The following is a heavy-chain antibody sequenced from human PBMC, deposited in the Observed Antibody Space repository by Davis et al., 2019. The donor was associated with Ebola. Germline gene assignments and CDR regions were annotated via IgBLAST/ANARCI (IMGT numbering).Heavy chain of an antibody. Sequence: PGGSLRLSCAASGFTFDDYAMHWVRQAPGKGLEWVSGISWNSGSIGYADSVKGRFTISRDNAKNSLYLQMNSLRAEDTAVYYCARDVGGFREGYYGMDVWGQGTTVTVSS. D-gene: IGHD3-10*01. V-gene: IGHV3-9*01. CDR3: ARDVGGFREGYYGMDV. CDR1: GFTFDDYA. J-gene: IGHJ6*02. CDR2: ISWNSGSI.